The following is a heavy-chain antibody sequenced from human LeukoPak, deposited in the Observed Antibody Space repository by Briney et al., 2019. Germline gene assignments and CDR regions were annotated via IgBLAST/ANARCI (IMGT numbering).Heavy chain of an antibody. V-gene: IGHV3-7*01. Sequence: GGSLRLSCAVSGLSITNYWMAWVRQAPGKGLEWVANISPDGSNRNYMDSVKGRFTISRDNAENSLHLQLNSLRGEDSAVYCCARDSLGDLDFWGQGTLVTVSS. CDR3: ARDSLGDLDF. CDR1: GLSITNYW. CDR2: ISPDGSNR. J-gene: IGHJ4*02.